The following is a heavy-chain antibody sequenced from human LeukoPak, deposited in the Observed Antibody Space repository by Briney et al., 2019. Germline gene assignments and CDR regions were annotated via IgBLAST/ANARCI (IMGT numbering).Heavy chain of an antibody. CDR3: ARMELGYGSGSYRNWFDP. CDR2: IYYSGST. D-gene: IGHD3-10*01. V-gene: IGHV4-39*01. CDR1: GGSISSSSYC. Sequence: SETLSLTCTVSGGSISSSSYCWGWIRQPPGKGLEWIGSIYYSGSTYYNPSLKSRVTISVDTSKNQFSLKLSSVTAADTAVYYCARMELGYGSGSYRNWFDPWGQGALVTVSS. J-gene: IGHJ5*02.